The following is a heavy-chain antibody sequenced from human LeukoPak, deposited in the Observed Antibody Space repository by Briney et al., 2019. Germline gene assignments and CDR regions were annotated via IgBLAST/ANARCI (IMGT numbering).Heavy chain of an antibody. Sequence: PGGSLRLSCAASGFTFSTYGMHWVRQAPGKGLEWVTFIQNDGSNKHYADSVKGRLTISRDNSKNTLYLQMNSLRAEDTAVYYCVKDGIAVAEPDYWGQGTLVTVSS. J-gene: IGHJ4*02. CDR1: GFTFSTYG. D-gene: IGHD6-19*01. CDR2: IQNDGSNK. CDR3: VKDGIAVAEPDY. V-gene: IGHV3-30*02.